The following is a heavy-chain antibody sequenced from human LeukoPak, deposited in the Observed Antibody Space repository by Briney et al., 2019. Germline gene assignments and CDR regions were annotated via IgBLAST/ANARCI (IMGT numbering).Heavy chain of an antibody. J-gene: IGHJ5*02. CDR2: ISYDGSNK. CDR3: ARDLDP. V-gene: IGHV3-30-3*01. Sequence: GGSLRLSCAASGFTFSSYAMHWVRQAPGKGLEWVAVISYDGSNKYYADSVKGRFTISRDNSKNTLYLQMNSLRAEDTAVYYCARDLDPWGQGTLVTVSS. CDR1: GFTFSSYA.